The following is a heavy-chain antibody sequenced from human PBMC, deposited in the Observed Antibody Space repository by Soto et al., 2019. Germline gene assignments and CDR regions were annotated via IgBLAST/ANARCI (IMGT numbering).Heavy chain of an antibody. Sequence: PSETLSLTCTVSGISISSYYGSWIRQPPGRGLEWCGSIYYAGSTKYNPSLNCRVTISVDTSKNQVVLTVTNMDHVYTATYYCAHRPRGYSYYFDYWGQGTLVTVSS. CDR2: IYYAGST. J-gene: IGHJ4*02. V-gene: IGHV4-59*01. CDR1: GISISSYY. CDR3: AHRPRGYSYYFDY. D-gene: IGHD5-18*01.